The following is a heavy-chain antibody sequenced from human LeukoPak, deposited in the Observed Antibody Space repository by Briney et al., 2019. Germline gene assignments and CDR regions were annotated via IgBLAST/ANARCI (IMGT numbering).Heavy chain of an antibody. CDR3: ATLRGVEDNMDV. J-gene: IGHJ6*02. D-gene: IGHD3-10*01. V-gene: IGHV4-61*02. CDR2: IYTSGST. Sequence: SETLSLTCTVSGGSVSSGNYYWSWIRQPAGKGLEWIGRIYTSGSTNYNPSLKSRVTISIDTSKNQFSLKLSSVTAADTAVYHCATLRGVEDNMDVWGQGTTVTVSS. CDR1: GGSVSSGNYY.